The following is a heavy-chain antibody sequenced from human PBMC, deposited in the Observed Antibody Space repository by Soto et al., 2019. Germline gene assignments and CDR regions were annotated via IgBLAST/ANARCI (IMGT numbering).Heavy chain of an antibody. D-gene: IGHD6-19*01. J-gene: IGHJ4*02. CDR2: IYTSGST. V-gene: IGHV4-4*07. CDR1: GGSISSYY. Sequence: SETLSLTCTVSGGSISSYYWSWIRQPAGKGLEWIGRIYTSGSTNYNPSLKSRVTMSVDTSKNQFSLKLSSVTAADTAVYYCARTGEEVAGTPLYYFDYWGQGTLVTVSS. CDR3: ARTGEEVAGTPLYYFDY.